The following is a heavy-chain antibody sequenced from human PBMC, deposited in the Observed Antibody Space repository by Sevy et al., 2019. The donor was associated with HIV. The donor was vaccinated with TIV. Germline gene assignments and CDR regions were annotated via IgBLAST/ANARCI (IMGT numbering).Heavy chain of an antibody. CDR3: TNNGGYCIDGVCGEYLDS. CDR2: IKSKSEGGTT. CDR1: GFTFSNAW. J-gene: IGHJ4*02. V-gene: IGHV3-15*01. D-gene: IGHD2-8*01. Sequence: GGSLRLSCGASGFTFSNAWMTWVRQAPGKGLEWVGRIKSKSEGGTTDYAAPVKGRFTISRDDSKNTLYLQMNSLKSDHTAVYYCTNNGGYCIDGVCGEYLDSWGQGTLVTVSS.